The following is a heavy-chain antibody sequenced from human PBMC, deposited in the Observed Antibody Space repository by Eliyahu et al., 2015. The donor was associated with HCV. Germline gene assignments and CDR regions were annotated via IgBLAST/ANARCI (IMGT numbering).Heavy chain of an antibody. D-gene: IGHD5-18*01. V-gene: IGHV3-15*01. CDR1: GFTFSNAW. J-gene: IGHJ4*02. Sequence: EVQLVESGGGLVKPGGSLRLFRAASGFTFSNAWMSWVRQAPGKGLEWFGRIKSKTDGGTTDYAAPVKGRFTISRDDSKNTLYLQMNSLKTEDTAVYYCTTAWGYLPYWGQGTLVTVSS. CDR2: IKSKTDGGTT. CDR3: TTAWGYLPY.